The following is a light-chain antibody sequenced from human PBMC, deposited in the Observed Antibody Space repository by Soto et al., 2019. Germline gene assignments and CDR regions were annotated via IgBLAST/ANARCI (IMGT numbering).Light chain of an antibody. V-gene: IGKV3-15*01. CDR2: GAS. J-gene: IGKJ1*01. CDR1: QSVSSN. CDR3: QQYNNLWT. Sequence: EIVMTQSPATLSMSPGERATLSCRASQSVSSNLAWYQQKPGQAPRLLIYGASTRASGIPARFSGSGSGTDFTLTNSSLQSEDVAVYYCQQYNNLWTFGQGTKVEIK.